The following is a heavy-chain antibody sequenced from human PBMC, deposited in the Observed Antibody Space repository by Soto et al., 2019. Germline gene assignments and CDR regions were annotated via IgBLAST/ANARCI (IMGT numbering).Heavy chain of an antibody. Sequence: VLLLESGGGFVQPGGSVRLSCAAPQFTFGGLGLSWVRQSPGRGLEWVATISRDEDNTHYADSVNGRFTISKDRSTNTLHLHMARLRAEDTAMYYCVSWMSAHFDYWGRGTLVTVS. V-gene: IGHV3-23*01. J-gene: IGHJ4*02. D-gene: IGHD2-2*03. CDR2: ISRDEDNT. CDR3: VSWMSAHFDY. CDR1: QFTFGGLG.